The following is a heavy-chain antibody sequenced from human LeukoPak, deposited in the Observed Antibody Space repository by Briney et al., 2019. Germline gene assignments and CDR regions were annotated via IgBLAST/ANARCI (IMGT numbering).Heavy chain of an antibody. CDR2: ISWNSGSI. CDR3: AKDLGATVVTGGAFDI. V-gene: IGHV3-9*01. D-gene: IGHD4-23*01. Sequence: GRSLRLSCAASGFTFDDYAMHWVRQAPGKGLEWVSGISWNSGSIGYADSVKGRFIISRDNAKNSLYLQMNSLRAEDTALYYCAKDLGATVVTGGAFDIWGQGTMVTVSS. CDR1: GFTFDDYA. J-gene: IGHJ3*02.